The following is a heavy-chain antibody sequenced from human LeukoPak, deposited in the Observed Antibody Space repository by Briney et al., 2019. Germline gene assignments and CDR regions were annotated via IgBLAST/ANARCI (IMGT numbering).Heavy chain of an antibody. D-gene: IGHD2-2*01. Sequence: SETLSLTCAVYGGSFSGYYWSWIRQPPGKGLEWIGEINHSGSTNYNPSLKSRGTISVDTSKNQFSLKLSSVTAADTAVYYCARGTSDIVVVPAAPIIPYYYYMDVWGKGTTVTVSS. CDR2: INHSGST. V-gene: IGHV4-34*01. CDR3: ARGTSDIVVVPAAPIIPYYYYMDV. CDR1: GGSFSGYY. J-gene: IGHJ6*03.